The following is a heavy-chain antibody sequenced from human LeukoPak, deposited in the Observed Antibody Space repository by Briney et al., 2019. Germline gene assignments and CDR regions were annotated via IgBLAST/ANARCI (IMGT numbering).Heavy chain of an antibody. CDR2: IKQDGSEK. J-gene: IGHJ4*02. CDR3: ARELTYSSGWQDY. D-gene: IGHD6-19*01. V-gene: IGHV3-7*01. CDR1: GFTFSSCW. Sequence: GGSLRLSCAASGFTFSSCWMSWVRQAPGKGLEWVANIKQDGSEKYYVDSVKGRFTISRDNAKNSLYLQMNSLRAEDTAVYYCARELTYSSGWQDYWGQGTLVTVSS.